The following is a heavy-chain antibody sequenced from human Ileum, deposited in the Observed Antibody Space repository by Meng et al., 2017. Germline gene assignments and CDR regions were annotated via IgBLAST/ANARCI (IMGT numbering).Heavy chain of an antibody. V-gene: IGHV1-46*01. Sequence: ASVKVSCKASGYTFSTYYIHWMRQAPGQGLEWMGIINPSGGTKSYAQKFQGRVTMTRDTSTSTVHLDLSGLRSDDTAVYYCARASSLNAFDIWGQGTMVTVSS. J-gene: IGHJ3*02. CDR2: INPSGGTK. CDR1: GYTFSTYY. D-gene: IGHD6-13*01. CDR3: ARASSLNAFDI.